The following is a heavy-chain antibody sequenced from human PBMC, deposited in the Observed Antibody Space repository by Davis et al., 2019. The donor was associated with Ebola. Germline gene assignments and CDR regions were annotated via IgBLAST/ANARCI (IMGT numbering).Heavy chain of an antibody. V-gene: IGHV1-46*01. D-gene: IGHD3-22*01. CDR3: AREGGRYYDSSGYVFGI. Sequence: ASVKVSCKAPGYRFTSYYMHWVRQAPGQGLEWMGIINPITGGTSYAQNFQVRVNMTRDTSTSTVYMELSSLRSEDTAVYYCAREGGRYYDSSGYVFGIWGQGTMVKVSS. CDR2: INPITGGT. J-gene: IGHJ3*02. CDR1: GYRFTSYY.